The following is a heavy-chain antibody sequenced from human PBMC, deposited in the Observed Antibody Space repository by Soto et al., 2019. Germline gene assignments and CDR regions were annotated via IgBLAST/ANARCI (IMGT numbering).Heavy chain of an antibody. D-gene: IGHD1-7*01. Sequence: SDTLSLTCDVSGYSISTILYGGWIRRPPGKGLEWIGSLSQSGGTYRNPSLRSRVTISVDRSKNHFSLELRSMTAADTAVYYCAAGTLPGTRFYGMDVWGPGTTVTVSS. CDR1: GYSISTILY. V-gene: IGHV4-38-2*01. J-gene: IGHJ6*02. CDR2: LSQSGGT. CDR3: AAGTLPGTRFYGMDV.